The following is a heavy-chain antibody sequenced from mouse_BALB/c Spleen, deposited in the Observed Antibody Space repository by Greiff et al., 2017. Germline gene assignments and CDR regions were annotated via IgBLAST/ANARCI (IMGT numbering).Heavy chain of an antibody. D-gene: IGHD1-1*01. Sequence: EVKLVESGGDLVKPGGSLKLSCAASGFTFSSYGMSWVRQTPDKRLEWVATISSGGSYTYYPDSVKGLFTISRDNAKNTLYLQMSSLKSEDTAMYYCARLDYYGSSFYAMDYWGQGTSVTVSS. V-gene: IGHV5-6*01. CDR2: ISSGGSYT. CDR3: ARLDYYGSSFYAMDY. J-gene: IGHJ4*01. CDR1: GFTFSSYG.